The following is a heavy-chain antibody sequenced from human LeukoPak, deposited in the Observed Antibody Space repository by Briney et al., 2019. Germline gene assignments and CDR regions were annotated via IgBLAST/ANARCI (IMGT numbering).Heavy chain of an antibody. CDR3: ARATAEILRYPPRHFDY. J-gene: IGHJ4*02. Sequence: ASVKVSCKASGYTFTGYYMHWVRQAPGQGLEWMGWISAYNGNTNYAQKLQGRVTMTTDTSTSTAYMELRSLRSDDTAVYYCARATAEILRYPPRHFDYWGQGTLVTVSS. D-gene: IGHD3-9*01. CDR1: GYTFTGYY. V-gene: IGHV1-18*04. CDR2: ISAYNGNT.